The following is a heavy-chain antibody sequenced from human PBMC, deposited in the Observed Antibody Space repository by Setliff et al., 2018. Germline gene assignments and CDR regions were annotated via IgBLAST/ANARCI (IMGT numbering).Heavy chain of an antibody. J-gene: IGHJ4*02. CDR2: IWHDGTTK. Sequence: PSETLSLSCTTSGFSLDSHTMLWVRQAPGKGLDWVTLIWHDGTTKIYADSVKGRFTISRDNSKNTLYLQMNSLRPEDTAVYYCARTCSGSGCYAGLESWGQGTPVTVSS. CDR1: GFSLDSHT. CDR3: ARTCSGSGCYAGLES. D-gene: IGHD2-15*01. V-gene: IGHV3-33*07.